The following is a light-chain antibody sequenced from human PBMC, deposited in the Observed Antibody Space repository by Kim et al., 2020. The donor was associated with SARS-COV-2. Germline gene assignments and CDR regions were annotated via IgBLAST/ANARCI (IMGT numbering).Light chain of an antibody. Sequence: VALGQTVRITCQGDSLRSYYATWYQQKPGEASKVVIYGKDSRPSGVPDRFSGSSSGNTAYLTITGTQAGDEADYYCNSRDSNDYVVFGGGTQLTVL. V-gene: IGLV3-19*01. CDR3: NSRDSNDYVV. J-gene: IGLJ2*01. CDR1: SLRSYY. CDR2: GKD.